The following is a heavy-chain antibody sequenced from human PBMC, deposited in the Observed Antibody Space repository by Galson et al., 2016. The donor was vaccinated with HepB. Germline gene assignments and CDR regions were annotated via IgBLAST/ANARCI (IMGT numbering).Heavy chain of an antibody. CDR3: AKDSPYSSGWSTY. Sequence: SLRLSCAASGFTFSSYSMNWVRQAPGKGLEWVSSISSSSSYIYYADSVKGRFTISRDNAMNSLYLQMNSLRAEDTALYYCAKDSPYSSGWSTYWGQGTLVTVSS. J-gene: IGHJ4*02. CDR2: ISSSSSYI. CDR1: GFTFSSYS. D-gene: IGHD6-19*01. V-gene: IGHV3-21*04.